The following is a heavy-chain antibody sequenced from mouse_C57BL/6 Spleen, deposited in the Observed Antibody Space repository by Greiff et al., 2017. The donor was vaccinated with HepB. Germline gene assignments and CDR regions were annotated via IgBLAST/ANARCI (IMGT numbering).Heavy chain of an antibody. V-gene: IGHV2-2*01. CDR3: ARGGRTAQATPLFDY. Sequence: VMLVESGPGLVQPSQSLSITCTVSGFSLTSYGVHWVRQSPGKGLEWLGVIWSGGSTDYNAAFISRLSISKDNSKSQVFFKMNSLQADDTAIYYCARGGRTAQATPLFDYWGQGTTLTVSS. CDR1: GFSLTSYG. D-gene: IGHD3-2*02. CDR2: IWSGGST. J-gene: IGHJ2*01.